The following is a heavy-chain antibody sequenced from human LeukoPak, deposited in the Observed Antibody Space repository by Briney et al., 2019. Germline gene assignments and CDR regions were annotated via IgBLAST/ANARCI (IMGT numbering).Heavy chain of an antibody. D-gene: IGHD5-18*01. CDR1: GYTFTGYY. Sequence: ASVKVSCKASGYTFTGYYMHWVRQAPGQGLEWMGWINPNSGGTNYARKFQGRVTMTRDTSISTAYMELSRLRSDDTAVYYCARGDRPGYSYGYFFDYWGQGTLVTVSS. J-gene: IGHJ4*02. CDR2: INPNSGGT. V-gene: IGHV1-2*02. CDR3: ARGDRPGYSYGYFFDY.